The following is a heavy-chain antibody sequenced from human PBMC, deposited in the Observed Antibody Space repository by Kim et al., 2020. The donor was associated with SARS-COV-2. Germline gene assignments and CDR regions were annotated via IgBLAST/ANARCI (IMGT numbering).Heavy chain of an antibody. Sequence: SETLSLTCTVSGGSISSSSYYWGWIRQPPGKGLEWIGSIYYSGSTYYNPSLKSRVTISADTSKNQFSLKLSSVTAADTAVYYCARHQGGGYDYFDYWGQGTLVTVSS. CDR1: GGSISSSSYY. CDR3: ARHQGGGYDYFDY. V-gene: IGHV4-39*01. D-gene: IGHD5-12*01. J-gene: IGHJ4*02. CDR2: IYYSGST.